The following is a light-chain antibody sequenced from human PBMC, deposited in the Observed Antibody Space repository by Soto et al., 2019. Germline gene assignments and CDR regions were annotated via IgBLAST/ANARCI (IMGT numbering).Light chain of an antibody. Sequence: EIVITKSPSTVSVYPEERATLSCRASHSLNDNLAWYQQKPGQAPRLLIYRASTRATGVPGRFSASGSGTDFTLTISSLEPEDFAVYYCQQDGSSPFTFGPGTKVDIK. J-gene: IGKJ3*01. V-gene: IGKV3-15*01. CDR2: RAS. CDR3: QQDGSSPFT. CDR1: HSLNDN.